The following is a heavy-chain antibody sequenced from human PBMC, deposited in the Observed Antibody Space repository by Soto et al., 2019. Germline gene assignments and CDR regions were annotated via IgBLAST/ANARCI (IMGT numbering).Heavy chain of an antibody. V-gene: IGHV3-30-3*01. D-gene: IGHD1-26*01. Sequence: GGSLRLSCAASGFTFSSYVMHWVRQAPGKGLEWVAVISYDGSNKYYADSVKGRFTISRDNSKNTLYLQMNSLRAEDTAVYYCARARSLFRATAYWGQGTLVTVSS. J-gene: IGHJ4*02. CDR1: GFTFSSYV. CDR2: ISYDGSNK. CDR3: ARARSLFRATAY.